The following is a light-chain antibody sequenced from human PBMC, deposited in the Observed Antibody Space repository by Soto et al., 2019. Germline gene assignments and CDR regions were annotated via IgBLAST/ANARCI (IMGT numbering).Light chain of an antibody. CDR2: EGS. J-gene: IGLJ3*02. Sequence: QSALTQPASVSGSPGQSITISCIGTSSDYLCSWYQQHPGKAPKLIIYEGSKRPAGVSNRFSGSKSGNTASLTVSGLQAEDEADYFCCSYAYTFSVFGGGTKLTVL. V-gene: IGLV2-23*01. CDR3: CSYAYTFSV. CDR1: SSDYL.